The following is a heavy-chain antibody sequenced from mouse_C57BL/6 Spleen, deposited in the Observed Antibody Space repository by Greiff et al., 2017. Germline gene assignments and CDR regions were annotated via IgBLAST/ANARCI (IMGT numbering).Heavy chain of an antibody. J-gene: IGHJ4*01. V-gene: IGHV1-42*01. CDR2: INPSTGGT. CDR3: AKLYYYAMDD. CDR1: GYSFTGYY. Sequence: VQLQQSGPELVKPGASVKISCKASGYSFTGYYMNWVKQSPEKSLEWIGEINPSTGGTTYNQKFKAKATLTVDKSSSTAYMQLKSLTSEDSAVYYCAKLYYYAMDDGGQGTSVTVSS. D-gene: IGHD4-1*01.